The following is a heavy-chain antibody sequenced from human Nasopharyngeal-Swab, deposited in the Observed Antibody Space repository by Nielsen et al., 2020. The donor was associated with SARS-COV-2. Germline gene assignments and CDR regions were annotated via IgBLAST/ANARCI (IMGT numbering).Heavy chain of an antibody. Sequence: ASVKVSCKASGYTFTSYAMNWVRQATGQGLEWMGWMNPNSGNTGYAQKFQGRVTMTRNTSISTAYMELSSLRSEDTAVYYCARGTYYDILTGLMFDPWGQGTLVTVSS. CDR1: GYTFTSYA. D-gene: IGHD3-9*01. V-gene: IGHV1-8*02. CDR3: ARGTYYDILTGLMFDP. J-gene: IGHJ5*02. CDR2: MNPNSGNT.